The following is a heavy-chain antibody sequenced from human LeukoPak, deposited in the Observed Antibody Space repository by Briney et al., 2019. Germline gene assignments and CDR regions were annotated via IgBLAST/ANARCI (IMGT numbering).Heavy chain of an antibody. J-gene: IGHJ4*02. CDR2: IYTSGST. CDR1: GGSISSYY. CDR3: ARAIAAPLQYYFDY. D-gene: IGHD6-13*01. V-gene: IGHV4-4*07. Sequence: SETLSLTCTVSGGSISSYYWSWIRQPAGKGLEWIGRIYTSGSTNYNPSLKSRVTMSVDTSKNQFSLKLSSGTAADTAVYYCARAIAAPLQYYFDYWGQGTLVTVSS.